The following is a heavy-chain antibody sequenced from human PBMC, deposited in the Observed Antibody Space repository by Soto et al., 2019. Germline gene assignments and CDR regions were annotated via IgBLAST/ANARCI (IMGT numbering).Heavy chain of an antibody. J-gene: IGHJ4*02. Sequence: GGSLRLSCIGSGFTFSSYAMSWVRQAPGKGLEWVSAISGSGGSTYYAESVKGRFTNSRDNAKTSLYLQMDILRNEDTAVYYCARFFGSGFDYWGQGTLVTVSS. CDR1: GFTFSSYA. D-gene: IGHD6-19*01. CDR2: ISGSGGST. CDR3: ARFFGSGFDY. V-gene: IGHV3-23*01.